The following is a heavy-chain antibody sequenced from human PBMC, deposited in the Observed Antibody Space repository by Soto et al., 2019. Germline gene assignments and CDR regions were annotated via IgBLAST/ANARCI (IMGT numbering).Heavy chain of an antibody. CDR3: ATCGYYYDSSGYSQTRLEAFDI. CDR1: GYTLTELS. Sequence: ASVKVSCKVSGYTLTELSMHWVRQAPGKGLEWMGGFDPEDGETIYAQKFQGRVTMTEDTSTDTAYMELSSLRSEDTAVYYCATCGYYYDSSGYSQTRLEAFDIWGQGTMVTVSS. D-gene: IGHD3-22*01. V-gene: IGHV1-24*01. J-gene: IGHJ3*02. CDR2: FDPEDGET.